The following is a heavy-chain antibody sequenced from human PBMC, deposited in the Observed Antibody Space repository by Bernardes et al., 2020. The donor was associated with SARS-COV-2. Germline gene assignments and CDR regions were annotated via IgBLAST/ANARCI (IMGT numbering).Heavy chain of an antibody. J-gene: IGHJ6*02. CDR3: ARDVVITIFGVVISDGMDV. D-gene: IGHD3-3*01. CDR1: GFTFSSYS. Sequence: GGSLRLSCAASGFTFSSYSMNWVRQAPGKGLEWVSSISSSSSYIYYADSLKGRFTISRDNAKNSLYLQMNSLRVEDTAVYYCARDVVITIFGVVISDGMDVWGQGTTVTVSS. V-gene: IGHV3-21*01. CDR2: ISSSSSYI.